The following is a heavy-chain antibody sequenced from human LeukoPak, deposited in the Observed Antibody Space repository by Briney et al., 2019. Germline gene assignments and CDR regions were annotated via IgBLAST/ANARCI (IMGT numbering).Heavy chain of an antibody. CDR2: ISSSSSYI. CDR3: ARGGSDSSGYYYS. D-gene: IGHD3-22*01. Sequence: AGGSLRLSCAASGFTFDIYAMHWVRQAPGKGLEWVSSISSSSSYIYYADSVKGRFTISRDNAKNSLYLQMNSLRAEDTAVYYCARGGSDSSGYYYSWGQGTLVTVSS. J-gene: IGHJ4*02. CDR1: GFTFDIYA. V-gene: IGHV3-21*01.